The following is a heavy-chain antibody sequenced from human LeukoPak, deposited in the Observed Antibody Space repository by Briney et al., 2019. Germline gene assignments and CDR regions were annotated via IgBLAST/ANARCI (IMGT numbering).Heavy chain of an antibody. CDR3: ARDVDTAILRAFDI. J-gene: IGHJ3*02. D-gene: IGHD5-18*01. CDR2: ISSSSSYI. V-gene: IGHV3-21*01. CDR1: GFTFSSYS. Sequence: PGGSLRLSCAASGFTFSSYSMNWVRQAPGKGLEWVSSISSSSSYIYYADSVKGRFTISRDNAKNSLYLQMNSLRAEDTAVYYCARDVDTAILRAFDIWGQGTMVTVSS.